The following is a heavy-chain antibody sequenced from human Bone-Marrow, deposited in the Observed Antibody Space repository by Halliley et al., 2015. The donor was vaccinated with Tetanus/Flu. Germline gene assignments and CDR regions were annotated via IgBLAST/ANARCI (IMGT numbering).Heavy chain of an antibody. Sequence: IWFDGRRTDYAESGRGRFTISRDTSMNTVFLQMNSLRAEDTALYFCARDDDTKSHFSQFNYWGQGALVTVSS. CDR2: IWFDGRRT. J-gene: IGHJ4*02. CDR3: ARDDDTKSHFSQFNY. V-gene: IGHV3-33*02. D-gene: IGHD3-3*02.